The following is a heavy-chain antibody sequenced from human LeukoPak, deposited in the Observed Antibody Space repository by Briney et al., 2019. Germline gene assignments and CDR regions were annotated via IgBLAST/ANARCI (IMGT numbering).Heavy chain of an antibody. D-gene: IGHD3-22*01. J-gene: IGHJ4*02. CDR3: ARGYDTSGYYHDY. CDR1: GFTFSSQG. V-gene: IGHV3-33*01. CDR2: IWYDGGNK. Sequence: GGSLRLSCAASGFTFSSQGMHWVRQAPGKGLEWVALIWYDGGNKYYADSVKGRFTISRDNSKNTLYLQMNSLRAEDTAVYYCARGYDTSGYYHDYWGQRALVTVSS.